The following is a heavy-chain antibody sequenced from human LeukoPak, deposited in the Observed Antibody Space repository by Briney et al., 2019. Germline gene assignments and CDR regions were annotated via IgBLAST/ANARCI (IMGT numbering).Heavy chain of an antibody. J-gene: IGHJ4*02. V-gene: IGHV3-9*01. CDR1: GFTFDDYA. D-gene: IGHD3-22*01. Sequence: GGSLRLSCAASGFTFDDYAMHWVRQAPGKGLEWVSGISWNSGSIGYADSVKGRFTISRDNSKNTLYLQMNSLRAEDTAVYYCARDIGSSGYLDYWGQGTLVTVSS. CDR3: ARDIGSSGYLDY. CDR2: ISWNSGSI.